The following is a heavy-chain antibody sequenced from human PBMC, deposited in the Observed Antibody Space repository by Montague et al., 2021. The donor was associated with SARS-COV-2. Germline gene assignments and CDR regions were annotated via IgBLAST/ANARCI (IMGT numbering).Heavy chain of an antibody. CDR1: GGSMSGYY. D-gene: IGHD1-1*01. Sequence: SETLSLTCEVSGGSMSGYYWTWIRPSPGKGLEWIGYVHYTGSTKYNPSLKTRVSLSLDTPKNHFSLHLSSATAADTAIYFCARAQNTCFIANCVNYFDVWGLGALVTVSS. CDR2: VHYTGST. CDR3: ARAQNTCFIANCVNYFDV. V-gene: IGHV4-59*01. J-gene: IGHJ4*02.